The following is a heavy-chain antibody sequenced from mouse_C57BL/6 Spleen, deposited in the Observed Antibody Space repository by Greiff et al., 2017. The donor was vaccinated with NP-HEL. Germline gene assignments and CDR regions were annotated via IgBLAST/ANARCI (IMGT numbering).Heavy chain of an antibody. D-gene: IGHD2-5*01. J-gene: IGHJ4*01. Sequence: QVQLKQSGPGLVAPSQSLSITCTVSGFSLTSYGVHWVRQPPGKGLEWLVVIWSDGSTTYNSALKSRLSISKDNSKSQVFLKMNSLQTDDTAMYYCARRSNDYYAMDYWGQGTSVTVSS. V-gene: IGHV2-6*03. CDR1: GFSLTSYG. CDR3: ARRSNDYYAMDY. CDR2: IWSDGST.